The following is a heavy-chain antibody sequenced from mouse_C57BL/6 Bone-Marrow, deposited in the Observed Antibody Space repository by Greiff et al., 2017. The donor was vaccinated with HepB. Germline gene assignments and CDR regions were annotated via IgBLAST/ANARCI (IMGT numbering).Heavy chain of an antibody. D-gene: IGHD1-1*01. V-gene: IGHV3-6*01. CDR1: GYSITSGYY. CDR3: ARDNGSSYVAMDY. J-gene: IGHJ4*01. CDR2: LSYDGSN. Sequence: EVKLVESGPGLVKPSQSLSLTCSVTGYSITSGYYWNWIRQFPGNKLEWMGYLSYDGSNNYNPSLKNRISITRDTSKNQFFLKLNSVTTEDTATYYCARDNGSSYVAMDYWGQGTSVTVSS.